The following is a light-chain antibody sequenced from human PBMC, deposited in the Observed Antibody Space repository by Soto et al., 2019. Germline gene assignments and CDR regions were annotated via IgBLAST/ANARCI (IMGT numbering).Light chain of an antibody. CDR1: QSVSSN. CDR2: GAS. CDR3: QQYGSLHT. Sequence: IVMTQSPATLSVSPGERATLSCRASQSVSSNLAWYQQKPGQAPRLLIFGASIRATGVPARFSAGGSGTDFTLTISRLEPEDFAVYYCQQYGSLHTFGGGTKVDIK. V-gene: IGKV3-15*01. J-gene: IGKJ4*01.